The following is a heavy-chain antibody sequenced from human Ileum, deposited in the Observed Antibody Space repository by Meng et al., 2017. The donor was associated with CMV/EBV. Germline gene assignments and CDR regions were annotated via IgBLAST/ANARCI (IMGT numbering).Heavy chain of an antibody. CDR1: GFTISSYA. CDR3: ARDGSYKLDY. D-gene: IGHD3-10*01. CDR2: ISTSGGPT. V-gene: IGHV3-23*01. J-gene: IGHJ4*02. Sequence: GESLKISCAASGFTISSYAMNWVRQAPGKGLEWVSAISTSGGPTYYADSVKGRFTVSRDNFKNTLYLQMSSLRAEDTAVYYCARDGSYKLDYWGQGTLVTVSS.